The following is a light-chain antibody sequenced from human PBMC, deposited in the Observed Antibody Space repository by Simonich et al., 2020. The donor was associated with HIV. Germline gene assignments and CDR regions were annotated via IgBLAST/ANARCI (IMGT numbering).Light chain of an antibody. V-gene: IGLV2-23*03. J-gene: IGLJ1*01. CDR2: EGS. CDR1: RNDVGNYNL. Sequence: QSALTQPASVSGSPGQSITISCTGTRNDVGNYNLVSWYQQHPGKAPNLMIYEGSKRPSGVSNRFSGSKSGNTASLTISGLQAEDEADYYCCSYAGSSTFVFGTGTKVTVL. CDR3: CSYAGSSTFV.